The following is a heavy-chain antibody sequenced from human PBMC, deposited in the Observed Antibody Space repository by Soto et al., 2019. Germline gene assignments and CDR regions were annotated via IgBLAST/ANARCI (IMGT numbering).Heavy chain of an antibody. Sequence: QVQLQESGPGLVKPSETLSLTCTVSGGSISSYYWSWIRQPPGKGLEWIGYIYYSGSTNYNPSLKSRGTISVDTAKNQLSLKLSSVTAADTAVYYCARRYGGTFDYWGQGTLVTVSS. CDR3: ARRYGGTFDY. CDR2: IYYSGST. D-gene: IGHD2-15*01. V-gene: IGHV4-59*08. CDR1: GGSISSYY. J-gene: IGHJ4*02.